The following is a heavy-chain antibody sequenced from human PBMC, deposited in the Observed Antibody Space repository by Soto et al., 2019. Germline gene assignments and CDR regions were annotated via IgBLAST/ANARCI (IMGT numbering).Heavy chain of an antibody. Sequence: SETLSRSYTVSCGSISSYYWSCIRQPPWKVRDLIVYIYYSGSTNYHPSLKSRVTTSVDTSKNQFSLKLSSVTAADTAVYYCARDQVGITGTYSWFDHWGQGTTVTVSS. CDR3: ARDQVGITGTYSWFDH. V-gene: IGHV4-59*01. CDR1: CGSISSYY. D-gene: IGHD1-20*01. J-gene: IGHJ5*02. CDR2: IYYSGST.